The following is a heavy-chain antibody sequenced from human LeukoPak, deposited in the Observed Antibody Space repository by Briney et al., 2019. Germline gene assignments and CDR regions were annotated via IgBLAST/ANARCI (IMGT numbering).Heavy chain of an antibody. D-gene: IGHD6-19*01. V-gene: IGHV3-30-3*01. Sequence: PGGSLRLSCAACGFTFSSYAVHGRRQAPDKGLEWVAVISYDGSNKYYADSVKGRFTISRDNSKNTLYLQMNSLRAEDTAVYYWARGGAVAGTIDPWGQGTLVTVSS. CDR2: ISYDGSNK. J-gene: IGHJ5*02. CDR1: GFTFSSYA. CDR3: ARGGAVAGTIDP.